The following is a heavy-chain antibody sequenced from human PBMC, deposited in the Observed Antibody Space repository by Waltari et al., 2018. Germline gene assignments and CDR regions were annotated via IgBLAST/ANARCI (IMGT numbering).Heavy chain of an antibody. D-gene: IGHD2-15*01. CDR3: ARRTPYGGNIDY. V-gene: IGHV4-38-2*01. CDR2: IYHSGST. CDR1: GYSISSGYY. Sequence: QVQLQESGPGLVKPSKTLSLTCAVSGYSISSGYYWGWIRQPPGKGLEWIGSIYHSGSTYYTPPLKSRVTISVDTSKNQFSLKLSSVTAADTAVYYCARRTPYGGNIDYWGQGTLVTVSS. J-gene: IGHJ4*02.